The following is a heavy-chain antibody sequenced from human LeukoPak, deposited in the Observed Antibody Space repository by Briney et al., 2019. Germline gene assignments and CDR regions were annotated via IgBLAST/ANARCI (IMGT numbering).Heavy chain of an antibody. J-gene: IGHJ5*02. CDR3: VRGTRSGENWFDP. CDR2: IGISGDT. CDR1: GFPFSSNN. V-gene: IGHV3-13*04. D-gene: IGHD1-1*01. Sequence: GGSPRLLSSAPGFPFSSNNIDSGRQSRGKPLEWVSSIGISGDTYYPDSVKGRFTISRENARNSLYLQMNSLRVGDTAVYFCVRGTRSGENWFDPWGQGTLVTVSS.